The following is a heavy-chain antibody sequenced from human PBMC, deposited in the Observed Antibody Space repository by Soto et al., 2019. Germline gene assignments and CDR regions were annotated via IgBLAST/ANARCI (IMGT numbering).Heavy chain of an antibody. D-gene: IGHD6-13*01. Sequence: KPSETLSLTCTVSGGSISSYYWSWMRQPPGKGLEWIGYIYYSGSTNYNPSLKSRVTISVDTSKNQFSLKLSSVTAADTAVYYCARVGHSSSWYIDYWGQGTLVTVSS. J-gene: IGHJ4*02. V-gene: IGHV4-59*01. CDR3: ARVGHSSSWYIDY. CDR2: IYYSGST. CDR1: GGSISSYY.